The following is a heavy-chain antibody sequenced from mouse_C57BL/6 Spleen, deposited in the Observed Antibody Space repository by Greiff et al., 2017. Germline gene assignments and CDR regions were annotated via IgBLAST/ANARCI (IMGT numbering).Heavy chain of an antibody. Sequence: EVQLQESGPGLVKPSQSLSLTCSVTGYSITSGYYWNWIRQFPGNKLEWMGYISYDGSNNYNPSLKNRISITRDTSKNQFFLKLNSVTTEDTATYYCARMITGRGFDYWGQGTTLTVSS. V-gene: IGHV3-6*01. CDR1: GYSITSGYY. CDR3: ARMITGRGFDY. CDR2: ISYDGSN. D-gene: IGHD2-4*01. J-gene: IGHJ2*01.